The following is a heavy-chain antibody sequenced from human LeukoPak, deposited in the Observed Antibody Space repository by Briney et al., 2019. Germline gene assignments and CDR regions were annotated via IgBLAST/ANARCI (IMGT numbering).Heavy chain of an antibody. D-gene: IGHD3-10*01. J-gene: IGHJ4*02. CDR2: IYYSGST. Sequence: SETLSLACTVSGGSISSYYWSWIRQPPGKGLEWIGYIYYSGSTNYNPSLKSRVTISVDTSKNQFSLKLSSVTAADTAVYYCARGLDMVRGVMYYFDYWGQGTLVTVSS. CDR3: ARGLDMVRGVMYYFDY. V-gene: IGHV4-59*12. CDR1: GGSISSYY.